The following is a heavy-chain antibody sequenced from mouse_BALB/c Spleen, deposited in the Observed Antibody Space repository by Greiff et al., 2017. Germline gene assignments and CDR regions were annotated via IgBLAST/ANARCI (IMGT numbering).Heavy chain of an antibody. Sequence: VQLQQSGPGLVAPSQSLSITCTVSGFSLTSYGVHWVRQPPGKGLEWLGVIWAVGSTNYNSALMSRLSISKDNSKSQVFLKMNSLQTDDTAMYYCALYDYDGFAYWGQGTLVTVSA. CDR3: ALYDYDGFAY. J-gene: IGHJ3*01. D-gene: IGHD2-4*01. V-gene: IGHV2-9*02. CDR2: IWAVGST. CDR1: GFSLTSYG.